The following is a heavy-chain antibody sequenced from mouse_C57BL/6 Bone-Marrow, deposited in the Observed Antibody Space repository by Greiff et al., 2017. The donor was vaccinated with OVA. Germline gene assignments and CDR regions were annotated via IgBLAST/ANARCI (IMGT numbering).Heavy chain of an antibody. Sequence: VHLVESGPGLVQPSQSLSITCTVSGFSLTSYGVHWVRQSPGKGLEWLGVIWSGGSTDYNAAFISRLSISKDNSKSQVFFKMNSLQADDTAIYYCARNGRLRRRAWFAYWGQGTLVTVSA. CDR2: IWSGGST. D-gene: IGHD2-4*01. CDR1: GFSLTSYG. CDR3: ARNGRLRRRAWFAY. V-gene: IGHV2-2*01. J-gene: IGHJ3*01.